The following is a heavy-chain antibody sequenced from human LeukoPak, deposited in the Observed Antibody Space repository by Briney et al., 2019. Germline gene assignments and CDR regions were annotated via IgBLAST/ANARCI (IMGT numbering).Heavy chain of an antibody. V-gene: IGHV4-59*11. D-gene: IGHD3/OR15-3a*01. CDR2: ISHSGST. CDR3: ARVLAIFGLDTTDFYMDV. Sequence: AETLSLTCSVSGGSINSHQWAWIRQPPGKGLEWIAYISHSGSTYYNSSLKSRVTISVDTSKNQVSLSLTSVTAADTAVYYCARVLAIFGLDTTDFYMDVWGKGTTVTVSS. J-gene: IGHJ6*03. CDR1: GGSINSHQ.